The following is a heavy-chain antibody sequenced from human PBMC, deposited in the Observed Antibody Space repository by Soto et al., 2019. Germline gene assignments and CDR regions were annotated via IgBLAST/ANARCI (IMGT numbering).Heavy chain of an antibody. D-gene: IGHD3-16*02. Sequence: EVQMLESGGGLVQPGGSLRLSCAASGFPFSNYAMTWVRQAPGKVLEWVSGISGNTGHAFYADSVEGRFTISRGNSKNTLYLQMDNLRAEDTAVYYCARAPTEYIWGSYLRYFEYWGRGTLVTVSS. V-gene: IGHV3-23*01. CDR1: GFPFSNYA. CDR3: ARAPTEYIWGSYLRYFEY. CDR2: ISGNTGHA. J-gene: IGHJ4*02.